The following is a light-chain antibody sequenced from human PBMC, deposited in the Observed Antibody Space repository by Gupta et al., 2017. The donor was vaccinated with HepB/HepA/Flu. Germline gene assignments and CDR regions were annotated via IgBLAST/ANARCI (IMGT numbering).Light chain of an antibody. CDR3: YYAADNYSV. CDR2: KDT. CDR1: ALARAY. J-gene: IGLJ1*01. Sequence: SYELTQPPSVSVSPGQAATIPCSGDALARAYGRWFQQTPGQAPVLMIYKDTERPSGTPGRFSGSSSGTTVTLTIGGAQVEDEADYYCYYAADNYSVFGAGTKVTVL. V-gene: IGLV3-27*01.